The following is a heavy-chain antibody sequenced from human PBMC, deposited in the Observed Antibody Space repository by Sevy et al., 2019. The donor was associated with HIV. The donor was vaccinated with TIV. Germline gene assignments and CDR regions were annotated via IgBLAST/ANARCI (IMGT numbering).Heavy chain of an antibody. V-gene: IGHV3-48*03. Sequence: GGSLRLSCAASGFILSSYELNWVRQAPGKGLEWVSYISRASRIMYYADSVKGRFTVSRDDATNSFYLQMNTLRVEDTAFYYCARGRVPGDATLDYWGQGTLVTVSS. J-gene: IGHJ4*02. CDR1: GFILSSYE. CDR2: ISRASRIM. CDR3: ARGRVPGDATLDY. D-gene: IGHD3-10*01.